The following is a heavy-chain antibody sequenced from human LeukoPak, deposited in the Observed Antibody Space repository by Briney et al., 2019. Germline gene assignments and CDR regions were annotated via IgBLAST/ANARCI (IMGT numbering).Heavy chain of an antibody. CDR3: ARGHFAHTPEVTIFGVVISMGGRTGAEYFQH. CDR2: INHSGST. CDR1: GGSFSGYY. Sequence: PSETLSLTCAVYGGSFSGYYWSWIRQPPGKGLEWIGEINHSGSTNYNPSLKSRVTISVDTSKNQFSLKLSSVTAADTAVYYCARGHFAHTPEVTIFGVVISMGGRTGAEYFQHWGQGTLVTVSS. V-gene: IGHV4-34*01. J-gene: IGHJ1*01. D-gene: IGHD3-3*01.